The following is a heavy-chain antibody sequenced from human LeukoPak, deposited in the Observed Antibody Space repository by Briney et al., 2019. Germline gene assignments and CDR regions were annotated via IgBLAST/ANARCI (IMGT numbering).Heavy chain of an antibody. CDR1: GFTFSSYA. J-gene: IGHJ4*02. D-gene: IGHD2-21*02. CDR3: AKDVSPLMVTTWDY. Sequence: PGGSLRLSCAASGFTFSSYAMSWVRQAPGRGLEWVSGISGSGTNTYYADSVKGRFTISRYNSKNTLYLQMNSLRAEDTAVYYCAKDVSPLMVTTWDYWGQGTLVTVSS. CDR2: ISGSGTNT. V-gene: IGHV3-23*01.